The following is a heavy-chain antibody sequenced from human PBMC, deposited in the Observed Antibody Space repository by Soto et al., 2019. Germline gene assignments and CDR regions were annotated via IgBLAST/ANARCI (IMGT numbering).Heavy chain of an antibody. CDR3: ARDPGPGTGPVYYYYYGMDV. CDR1: GFTFSSYG. J-gene: IGHJ6*02. Sequence: GGSLRLSCAASGFTFSSYGMHWVRQAPGKGLEWVAVIWYDGSNKYYADSVKGRFTISRDNSKNTLYLQMNSLRAEDTAVYYCARDPGPGTGPVYYYYYGMDVWGQGTTVTVSS. D-gene: IGHD6-13*01. V-gene: IGHV3-33*01. CDR2: IWYDGSNK.